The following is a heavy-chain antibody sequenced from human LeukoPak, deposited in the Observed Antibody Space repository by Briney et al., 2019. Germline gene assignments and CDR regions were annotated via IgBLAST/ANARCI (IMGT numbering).Heavy chain of an antibody. J-gene: IGHJ6*02. D-gene: IGHD1-7*01. CDR2: INPNSGGT. Sequence: GASVKVSCKVSGYTLTELSMHWVRQAPGKGLEWMGWINPNSGGTNYAQKFQGRVTMTRDTSISTAYMELSRLRSDDTAVYYCAGDPITGTSYYYYGMDVWGQGATVTVSS. CDR1: GYTLTELS. V-gene: IGHV1-2*02. CDR3: AGDPITGTSYYYYGMDV.